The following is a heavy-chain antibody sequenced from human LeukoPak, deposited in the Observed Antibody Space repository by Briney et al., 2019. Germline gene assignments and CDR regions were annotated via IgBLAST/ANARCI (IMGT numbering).Heavy chain of an antibody. J-gene: IGHJ5*02. CDR3: VKVGLYCSSTSCFSWFDP. CDR2: ISYDGSNK. D-gene: IGHD2-2*01. V-gene: IGHV3-30*18. Sequence: GGSLRLSCAASGFTFSSYGTHWVRQAPGKGLEWVAVISYDGSNKYYADSVKGRFTISRDNSKNTLYLQMSSLRAEDTAVYYCVKVGLYCSSTSCFSWFDPWGQGTLVTVSS. CDR1: GFTFSSYG.